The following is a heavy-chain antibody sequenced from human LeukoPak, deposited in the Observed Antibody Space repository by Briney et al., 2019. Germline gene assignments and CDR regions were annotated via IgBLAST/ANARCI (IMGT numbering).Heavy chain of an antibody. Sequence: PSETLSLTCTVSGGSISSSSYYWGWIRQPPGRGLEWIGSIYYSGSTYYNPSLKSRVTISVDTSKNQFSLKLSSVTAADTAVYYCARYIYYYYGMDVWGQGTTVTVSS. D-gene: IGHD1-1*01. J-gene: IGHJ6*02. V-gene: IGHV4-39*01. CDR2: IYYSGST. CDR1: GGSISSSSYY. CDR3: ARYIYYYYGMDV.